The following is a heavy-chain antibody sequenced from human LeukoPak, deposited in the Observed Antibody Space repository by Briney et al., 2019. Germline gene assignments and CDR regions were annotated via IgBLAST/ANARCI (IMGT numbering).Heavy chain of an antibody. CDR1: GFTFSSYG. V-gene: IGHV3-30*18. J-gene: IGHJ5*02. CDR3: AKDQDGIVVVPAAENWFDP. Sequence: GGSLRLSCAASGFTFSSYGMHWVRQAPGKGLEWVAVMSYDGSNKYYADSVKGRFTISRDNSKNTLYLQMNSLRAEDTAVYYCAKDQDGIVVVPAAENWFDPWGQGTLVTVSS. CDR2: MSYDGSNK. D-gene: IGHD2-2*01.